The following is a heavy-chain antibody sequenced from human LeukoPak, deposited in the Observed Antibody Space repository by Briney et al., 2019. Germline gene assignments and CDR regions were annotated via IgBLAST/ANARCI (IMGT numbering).Heavy chain of an antibody. J-gene: IGHJ4*02. CDR2: IIPILGIA. V-gene: IGHV1-69*04. CDR1: GGTFSSYA. Sequence: SVKVSCKACGGTFSSYAISWVRQAPGQGLEWMGRIIPILGIANYAQKFQGRVTITADKSASTAYMALGSLRSEDAAVYYCARDRIAGAGIEIDYWGQGTLVTVSS. CDR3: ARDRIAGAGIEIDY. D-gene: IGHD6-13*01.